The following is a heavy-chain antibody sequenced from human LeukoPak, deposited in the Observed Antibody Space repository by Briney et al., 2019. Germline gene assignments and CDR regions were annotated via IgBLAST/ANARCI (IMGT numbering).Heavy chain of an antibody. V-gene: IGHV1-24*01. D-gene: IGHD2-8*01. Sequence: ASVKVSCKVSGYTLTELSMHWLRQAPGKGLEWMGGFDPEDGETIYAQKFQGRVTMTEDTSTDTAYMELSSLRSEDTAVYYCATGLLMVYDLDYWGQGTLVTVSS. CDR3: ATGLLMVYDLDY. J-gene: IGHJ4*02. CDR2: FDPEDGET. CDR1: GYTLTELS.